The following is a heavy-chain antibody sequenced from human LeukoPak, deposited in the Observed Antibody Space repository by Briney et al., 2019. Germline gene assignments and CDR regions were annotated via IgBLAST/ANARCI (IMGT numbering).Heavy chain of an antibody. CDR1: GFTFSSYA. CDR3: ARDTTVVTGKFEY. D-gene: IGHD4-23*01. CDR2: ISYDGVNK. V-gene: IGHV3-30*04. Sequence: QPGGSLRLSCAASGFTFSSYAMNWVRQAPGKGLEWVAVISYDGVNKYYADSVKGRFTVSRDNSKNTLFLQMNSLRAEDTAVYYCARDTTVVTGKFEYWGQGTLVTVSS. J-gene: IGHJ4*02.